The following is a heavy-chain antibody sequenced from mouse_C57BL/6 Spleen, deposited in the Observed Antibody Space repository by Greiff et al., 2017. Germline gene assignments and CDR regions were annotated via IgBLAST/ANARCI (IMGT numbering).Heavy chain of an antibody. J-gene: IGHJ4*01. CDR2: ISSGSDTI. D-gene: IGHD2-4*01. Sequence: EVQGVEPGGGLVKPGGSLKLSCAASGFTFSDYGMHWVRQAPEKGLEWVAYISSGSDTIYYAETVKGRFTISRDNAKNTLFLQITRLRSEDTAMYYCARKGDYDDGYAMDYWGQGTSVTVSS. CDR3: ARKGDYDDGYAMDY. CDR1: GFTFSDYG. V-gene: IGHV5-17*01.